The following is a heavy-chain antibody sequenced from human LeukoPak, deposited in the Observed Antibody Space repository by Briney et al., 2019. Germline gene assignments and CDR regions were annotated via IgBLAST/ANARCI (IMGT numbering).Heavy chain of an antibody. CDR1: GGSFSGYY. CDR2: INHSGST. D-gene: IGHD3-10*01. V-gene: IGHV4-34*01. CDR3: ARDSGTWSWSGGYFDY. Sequence: SETLSLTCAVYGGSFSGYYWSWIRQPPGKGLEWIGEINHSGSTNYNPSLKSRVTISVDTSKNQFSLKLSSVTAADTAVYYCARDSGTWSWSGGYFDYWGQGTLVTVSS. J-gene: IGHJ4*02.